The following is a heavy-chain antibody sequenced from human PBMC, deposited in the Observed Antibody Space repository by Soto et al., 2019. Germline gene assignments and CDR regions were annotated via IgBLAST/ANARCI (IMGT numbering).Heavy chain of an antibody. CDR3: AHVYGGYDNFDY. J-gene: IGHJ4*02. D-gene: IGHD5-12*01. CDR1: GFSLSTSGVG. Sequence: QITLKESGPTLVKPTQTLTLTCTFSGFSLSTSGVGVGWIRQPPGKALEWLALIYWDDDKRYSPSLKIRLTIPKDTPKNQGVLNMTNMDPVDTATYYCAHVYGGYDNFDYWGQGTLVTVSS. CDR2: IYWDDDK. V-gene: IGHV2-5*02.